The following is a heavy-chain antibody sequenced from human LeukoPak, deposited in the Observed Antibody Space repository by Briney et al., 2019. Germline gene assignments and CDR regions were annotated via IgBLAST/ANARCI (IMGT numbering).Heavy chain of an antibody. D-gene: IGHD2-15*01. CDR3: ARTNRDIVVVVAAFDI. V-gene: IGHV4-39*01. J-gene: IGHJ3*02. Sequence: SETLSLTCTVCGGSISSSSYYWGWIRQPPGKVLEWIGSIYYSGSTYYNPSLKSRVTISVDTSKNQFSLKLSSVTAADTAVYYCARTNRDIVVVVAAFDIWGQGTMVTVSS. CDR1: GGSISSSSYY. CDR2: IYYSGST.